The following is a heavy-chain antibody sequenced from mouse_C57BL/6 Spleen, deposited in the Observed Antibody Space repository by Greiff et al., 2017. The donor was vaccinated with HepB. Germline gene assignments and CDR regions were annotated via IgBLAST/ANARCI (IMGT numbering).Heavy chain of an antibody. J-gene: IGHJ4*01. V-gene: IGHV6-6*01. CDR2: IRNKANNHAT. CDR3: TYGSSYGYAMDY. Sequence: EVQGVESGGGLVQPGGSMKLSCAASGFTFSDAWMDWVRQSPEKGLEWVAEIRNKANNHATYYAESVKGRFTISRDYSKSSVYLQMNSLRAEDTGMYYCTYGSSYGYAMDYWGQGTSVTVSS. CDR1: GFTFSDAW. D-gene: IGHD1-1*01.